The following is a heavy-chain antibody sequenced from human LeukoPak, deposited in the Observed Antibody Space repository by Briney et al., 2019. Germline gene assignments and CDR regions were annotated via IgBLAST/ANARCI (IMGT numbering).Heavy chain of an antibody. V-gene: IGHV4-34*01. CDR2: INHSEST. D-gene: IGHD3-3*01. Sequence: SETLSLTCAVYGGSFSGYYWSWIRQPPGKGLEWIREINHSESTNYNPSLKSRVTISVDTSKNQFSLKLSSVTAADTAVYYCARGTYDFWSGFNFDYWGQGTLVTVSS. CDR3: ARGTYDFWSGFNFDY. CDR1: GGSFSGYY. J-gene: IGHJ4*02.